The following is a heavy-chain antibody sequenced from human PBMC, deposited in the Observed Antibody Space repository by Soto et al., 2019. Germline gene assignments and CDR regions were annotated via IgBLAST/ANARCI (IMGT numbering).Heavy chain of an antibody. CDR1: HYSFARYG. Sequence: ASVKVSCKASHYSFARYGISWVRQAPGQGLEWMGWISTYNSNTKYAQKFQGRVTMTTDTPTSTAYMNLRSLTSDDTAVYYCAREGYCSSGSCALYSHDFFGMDVWGQGTTVTVSS. CDR2: ISTYNSNT. V-gene: IGHV1-18*01. J-gene: IGHJ6*02. CDR3: AREGYCSSGSCALYSHDFFGMDV. D-gene: IGHD2-15*01.